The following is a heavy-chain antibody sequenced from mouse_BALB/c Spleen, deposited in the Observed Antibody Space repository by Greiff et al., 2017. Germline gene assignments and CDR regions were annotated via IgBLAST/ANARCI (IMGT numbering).Heavy chain of an antibody. CDR3: ANLRSNWYFDV. CDR2: IYPGDGDT. CDR1: GYAFSSYW. J-gene: IGHJ1*01. Sequence: QVQLKQSGAELVRPGSSVKISCKASGYAFSSYWMNWVKQRPGQGLEWIGQIYPGDGDTNYNGKFKGKATLTADKSSSTAYMQLSSLTSEDSAVYFCANLRSNWYFDVWGAGTTVTVSS. D-gene: IGHD2-12*01. V-gene: IGHV1-80*01.